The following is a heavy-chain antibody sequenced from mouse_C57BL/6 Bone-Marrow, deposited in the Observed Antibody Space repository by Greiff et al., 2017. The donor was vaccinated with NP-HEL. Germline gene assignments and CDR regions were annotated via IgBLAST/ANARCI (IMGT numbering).Heavy chain of an antibody. CDR3: ARELGTYLDY. Sequence: VQLQQSGPELVKPGASVKLSCKASGYTFTSYDINWVTQRPGQGLEWIGWIYPGRGGTNYNEKFTGKATLTADKSSSTAYMQLSSLTSEDSAVYFCARELGTYLDYWGKGTTLTVSS. CDR1: GYTFTSYD. J-gene: IGHJ2*01. D-gene: IGHD4-1*01. V-gene: IGHV1-66*01. CDR2: IYPGRGGT.